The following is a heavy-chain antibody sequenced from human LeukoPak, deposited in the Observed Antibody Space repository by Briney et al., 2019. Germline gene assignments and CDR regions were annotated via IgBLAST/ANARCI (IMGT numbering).Heavy chain of an antibody. CDR1: GFTSSSYW. D-gene: IGHD3-22*01. Sequence: GGSLRLSCAASGFTSSSYWMSWVRPAPGKGLEWVANIKQDGSDKYYVDSVKGRFTISRDNAKNSMYLQMNSVRAEDTAVYYCARDLVPDRSGYYYWGQGTLVTVSS. V-gene: IGHV3-7*01. J-gene: IGHJ4*02. CDR3: ARDLVPDRSGYYY. CDR2: IKQDGSDK.